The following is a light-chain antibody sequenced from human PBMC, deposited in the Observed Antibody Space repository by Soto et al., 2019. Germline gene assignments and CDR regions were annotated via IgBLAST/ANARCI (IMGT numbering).Light chain of an antibody. CDR3: QQYYSYPLP. Sequence: AIRMTQSPSAFSASTGDRVTITCRASQGISSYLAWYQQKPGKAPKLLIYAASTLQSGVPSRFSGSGSGTEFTLSISCLQSEDFATYCCQQYYSYPLPFGGGTKVEIK. CDR1: QGISSY. CDR2: AAS. J-gene: IGKJ4*01. V-gene: IGKV1-8*01.